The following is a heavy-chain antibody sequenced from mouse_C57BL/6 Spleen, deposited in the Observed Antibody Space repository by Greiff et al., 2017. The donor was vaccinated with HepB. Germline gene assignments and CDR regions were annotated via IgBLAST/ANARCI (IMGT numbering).Heavy chain of an antibody. CDR3: ARSAADYYGGFAY. D-gene: IGHD1-1*02. CDR1: GYTFTSYW. CDR2: IDPNSGGT. V-gene: IGHV1-72*01. Sequence: VQLQQSGAELVKPGASVKLSCKASGYTFTSYWMHWVKQRPGRGLEWIGRIDPNSGGTKYNEKFQSKATLTVDKSSSTAYMQLSSLTSEDSAVYYGARSAADYYGGFAYWGQGTTLTVSS. J-gene: IGHJ2*01.